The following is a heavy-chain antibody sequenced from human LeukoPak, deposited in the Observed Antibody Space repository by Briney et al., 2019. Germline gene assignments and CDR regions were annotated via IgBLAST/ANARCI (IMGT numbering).Heavy chain of an antibody. CDR1: GGSISRSNW. CDR3: ARGIRRGVTASDI. CDR2: IYDNGST. J-gene: IGHJ3*02. D-gene: IGHD3-10*01. V-gene: IGHV4-4*02. Sequence: SETLSLTCAVSGGSISRSNWWSWVRQSPGKGLEWIGEIYDNGSTNYNPSLKSRVTMSVDTSTNRFALILSSVTAADTAVYYCARGIRRGVTASDIWGQGTMVTVSS.